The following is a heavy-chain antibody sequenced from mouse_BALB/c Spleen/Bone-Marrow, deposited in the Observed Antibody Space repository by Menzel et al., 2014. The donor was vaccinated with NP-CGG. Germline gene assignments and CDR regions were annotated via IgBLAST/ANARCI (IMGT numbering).Heavy chain of an antibody. CDR3: ARGGFAGAWFAY. J-gene: IGHJ3*01. V-gene: IGHV1-7*01. D-gene: IGHD1-1*02. CDR1: GYTFTSYW. Sequence: QVQLQQSGAELAKPGASVKMSCKASGYTFTSYWMHWVKQRPGQGLEWIGYINPSTGYTEYNQKFKDKATLTADKSSSTAYMQLSSLTSEDSAVYYCARGGFAGAWFAYWCQGTLVTVSA. CDR2: INPSTGYT.